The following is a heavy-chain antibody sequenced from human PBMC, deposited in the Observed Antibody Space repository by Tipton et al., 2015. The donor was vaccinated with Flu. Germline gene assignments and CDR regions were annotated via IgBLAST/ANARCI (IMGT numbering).Heavy chain of an antibody. CDR3: AGSLTYYYDSTAADAFDI. CDR2: IYTSGST. CDR1: GGSISSYY. J-gene: IGHJ3*02. Sequence: TLSLTCTVSGGSISSYYWSWIRQPAGKGLEWIGRIYTSGSTNYNPSLKSRVTMSVDTSKNQFSLKLSSVTAADTAVYYCAGSLTYYYDSTAADAFDIWGLGTMVTVSS. D-gene: IGHD3-22*01. V-gene: IGHV4-4*07.